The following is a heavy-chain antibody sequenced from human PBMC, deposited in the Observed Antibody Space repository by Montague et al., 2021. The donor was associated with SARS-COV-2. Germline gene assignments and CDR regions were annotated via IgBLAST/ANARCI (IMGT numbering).Heavy chain of an antibody. D-gene: IGHD4-11*01. CDR3: ARGITVTNLFYYYYGMDV. CDR2: INHSGST. V-gene: IGHV4-34*01. J-gene: IGHJ6*02. CDR1: GGSFSGYY. Sequence: SETLSLTCAVYGGSFSGYYWSWIRQPPGKGLEWIGEINHSGSTSYNPSLKSRVTISVDMSKNQFSLKLSSVTAADTAVYYCARGITVTNLFYYYYGMDVWGQGTTVTVSS.